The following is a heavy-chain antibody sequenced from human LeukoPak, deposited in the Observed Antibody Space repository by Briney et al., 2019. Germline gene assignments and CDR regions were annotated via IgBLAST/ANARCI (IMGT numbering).Heavy chain of an antibody. J-gene: IGHJ6*02. CDR1: GGSFSGYY. V-gene: IGHV4-34*01. CDR2: INHSGST. CDR3: AREVVQSYGMDV. Sequence: PSETLSLTCAAYGGSFSGYYWSWIRQPPGKGLEWIGEINHSGSTNYNPSLKSRVTISVDTSKNQFSLKLCSVTAADTAVYYCAREVVQSYGMDVWGQGTTVTVSS. D-gene: IGHD3-22*01.